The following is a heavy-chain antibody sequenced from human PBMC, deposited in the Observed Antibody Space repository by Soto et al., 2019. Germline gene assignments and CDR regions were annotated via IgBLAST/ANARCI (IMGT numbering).Heavy chain of an antibody. V-gene: IGHV3-21*01. CDR1: GFTFSTYT. CDR2: ISSSSSYI. CDR3: ARDSYGSGSFYPN. J-gene: IGHJ4*02. Sequence: GGSLRLSCAASGFTFSTYTMNWVRQAPGKGLEWVSSISSSSSYIYYADSVKGRFTISRDNAKNSLSLQMNSLRAEDTAVYYCARDSYGSGSFYPNWSQGALVTVSS. D-gene: IGHD3-10*01.